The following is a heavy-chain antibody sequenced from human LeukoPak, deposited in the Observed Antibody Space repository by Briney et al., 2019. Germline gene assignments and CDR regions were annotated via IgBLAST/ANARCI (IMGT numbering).Heavy chain of an antibody. J-gene: IGHJ4*02. D-gene: IGHD3-10*01. Sequence: SETLSLTCTVSGGSISSGSYYWSWIRQPAGKGLEWIGRIYTSGSTNYNPSLKSRVTISLDTSKNQFSLRLSSVTAADTAVYYCARDQGFVDYWGQGTLVTVSS. CDR1: GGSISSGSYY. CDR3: ARDQGFVDY. CDR2: IYTSGST. V-gene: IGHV4-61*02.